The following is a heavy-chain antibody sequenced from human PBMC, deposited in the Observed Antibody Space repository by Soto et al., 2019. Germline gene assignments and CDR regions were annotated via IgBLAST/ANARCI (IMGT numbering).Heavy chain of an antibody. CDR3: ARALDIGTRFDP. Sequence: ASVKVSCKASGYTFTSYYLHWVRQAPGQGLEWMGIINPSGGSTSYAQKFQGRLTMTRDTSTSTVYMELSSLRSEDTAVYYCARALDIGTRFDPWGQGTLVTVSS. CDR2: INPSGGST. CDR1: GYTFTSYY. J-gene: IGHJ5*02. D-gene: IGHD5-12*01. V-gene: IGHV1-46*01.